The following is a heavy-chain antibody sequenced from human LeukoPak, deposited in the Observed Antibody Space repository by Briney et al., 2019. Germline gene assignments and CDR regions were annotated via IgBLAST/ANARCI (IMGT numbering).Heavy chain of an antibody. J-gene: IGHJ4*02. Sequence: GGSLRLSCAVSGFTFSRYGMHWVRQAPGKGLEWVAVISYDGSDKYHADSVKGRFTISRDNSKNTLYLQMNSRRAEDTAVYYCAKDHTGYSYGYSSDYWGQGTLVTVSS. D-gene: IGHD5-18*01. V-gene: IGHV3-30*18. CDR2: ISYDGSDK. CDR3: AKDHTGYSYGYSSDY. CDR1: GFTFSRYG.